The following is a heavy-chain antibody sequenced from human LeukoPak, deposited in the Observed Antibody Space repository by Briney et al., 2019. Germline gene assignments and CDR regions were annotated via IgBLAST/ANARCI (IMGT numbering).Heavy chain of an antibody. CDR3: ARRKKLGYCSGGSCYPFDP. J-gene: IGHJ5*02. CDR2: IYYSGST. D-gene: IGHD2-15*01. Sequence: SETLSLTCNVSGASIISTNYYWGWIRQTPGRGLEWIGTIYYSGSTHYNPSLKSRVTISLDTSNNQFSLRLNSVTAADSAVYYCARRKKLGYCSGGSCYPFDPWGQGTLVTVSS. CDR1: GASIISTNYY. V-gene: IGHV4-39*01.